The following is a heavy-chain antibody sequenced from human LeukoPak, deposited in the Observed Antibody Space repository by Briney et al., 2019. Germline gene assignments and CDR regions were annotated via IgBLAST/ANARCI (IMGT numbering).Heavy chain of an antibody. D-gene: IGHD2-15*01. CDR2: ISSNSTYI. Sequence: GGSLRLSCAASGFTFRTYSMNWVRQAPGKGLEWVSSISSNSTYIYYADSLKGRFTTSRDNAKNSLYLQMNSLRAEDSAVYYFASPRYCSGGTCYGWAFWGQGTLVTVSS. CDR1: GFTFRTYS. CDR3: ASPRYCSGGTCYGWAF. V-gene: IGHV3-21*01. J-gene: IGHJ4*02.